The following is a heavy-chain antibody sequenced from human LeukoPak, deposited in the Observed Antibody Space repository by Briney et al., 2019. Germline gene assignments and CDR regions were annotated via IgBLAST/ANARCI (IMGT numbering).Heavy chain of an antibody. CDR1: GFTFSSYS. J-gene: IGHJ4*02. CDR2: ISSSSSYI. V-gene: IGHV3-21*01. Sequence: GGSLRLSCAASGFTFSSYSMNWVRQAPGKVLEWVSSISSSSSYIYYADSVKGRFTISRDNAKNSLYLQMNSLRAEDTAVYYCARGQEELRLGELSSDYWGQGTLVTVSS. D-gene: IGHD3-16*02. CDR3: ARGQEELRLGELSSDY.